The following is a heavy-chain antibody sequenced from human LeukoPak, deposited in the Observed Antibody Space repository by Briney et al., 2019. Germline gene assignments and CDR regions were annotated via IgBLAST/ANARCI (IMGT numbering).Heavy chain of an antibody. CDR1: GGSISSYY. Sequence: PSETLSLTCTVSGGSISSYYWSWIRQPAGKGLEWIGRIYSSGRTNYNSSLESRVTISVDKSKNQLSLKLSSVTAADTAVYYCARDGWTRSGYYYYYMDLGGKGTTVTVSS. J-gene: IGHJ6*03. V-gene: IGHV4-4*07. D-gene: IGHD3/OR15-3a*01. CDR3: ARDGWTRSGYYYYYMDL. CDR2: IYSSGRT.